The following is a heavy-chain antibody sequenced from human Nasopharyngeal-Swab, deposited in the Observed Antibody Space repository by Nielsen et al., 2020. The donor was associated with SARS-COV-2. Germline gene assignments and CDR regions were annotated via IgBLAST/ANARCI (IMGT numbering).Heavy chain of an antibody. CDR1: GGSISSSSYY. D-gene: IGHD3-10*01. CDR3: ARGGVVRGEPDAFDI. J-gene: IGHJ3*02. CDR2: IYYSGST. V-gene: IGHV4-39*07. Sequence: SETLSLTCTVSGGSISSSSYYWGWIRQPPGKGLEWIGSIYYSGSTYYNPSLKSRVTISVDTSKNQFSLKLSSVTAADTAVYYCARGGVVRGEPDAFDIWGQGTMVTVSS.